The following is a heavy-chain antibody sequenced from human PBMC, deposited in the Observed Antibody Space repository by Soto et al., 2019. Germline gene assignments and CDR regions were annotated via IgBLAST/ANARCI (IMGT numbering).Heavy chain of an antibody. CDR2: INTYKGNI. CDR3: VRDRPHAWFDP. V-gene: IGHV1-18*01. J-gene: IGHJ5*02. CDR1: GYTFTDYG. Sequence: GASVKVSCKSSGYTFTDYGITWVRQAPGQGLEWMGWINTYKGNINYAQRLQGRITVTSQASTSTVYMEISSLTSDDTAFYYCVRDRPHAWFDPWGQGTLVTVSS.